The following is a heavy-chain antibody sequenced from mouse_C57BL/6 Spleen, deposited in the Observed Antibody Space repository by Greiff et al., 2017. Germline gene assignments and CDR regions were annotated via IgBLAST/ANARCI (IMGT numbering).Heavy chain of an antibody. D-gene: IGHD4-1*01. Sequence: VQLQQSGAELAKPGASVKLSCKASGYTFTSYWMHWVKQRPGQGLEWIGYINPSSGYTKYNQKFKDKATLTADKSSSTAYMQLSSLTYEDSAVYYCVKLGQANYYAMDYWGQGTSVTVSS. J-gene: IGHJ4*01. CDR2: INPSSGYT. V-gene: IGHV1-7*01. CDR1: GYTFTSYW. CDR3: VKLGQANYYAMDY.